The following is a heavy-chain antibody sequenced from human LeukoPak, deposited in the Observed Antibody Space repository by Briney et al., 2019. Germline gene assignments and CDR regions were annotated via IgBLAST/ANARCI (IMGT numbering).Heavy chain of an antibody. J-gene: IGHJ4*02. CDR3: ARGGLHHGFDY. CDR2: IITDSGDT. CDR1: GYSFIPYL. V-gene: IGHV1-2*02. Sequence: GASVKVSCKPSGYSFIPYLMHWVRQAPGQGLEWMGWIITDSGDTNYAQKFQGRVTMTMDTSISTAYMELSSLSSDDTAVYYCARGGLHHGFDYWGQGTLVTVSS. D-gene: IGHD1-14*01.